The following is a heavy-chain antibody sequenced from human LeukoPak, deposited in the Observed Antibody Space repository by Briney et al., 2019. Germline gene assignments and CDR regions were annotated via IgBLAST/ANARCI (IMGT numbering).Heavy chain of an antibody. CDR3: ARDFGDGYNAYYFDY. J-gene: IGHJ4*02. CDR1: GYTFTGYH. Sequence: GASVNVSCKASGYTFTGYHMHWVRQAPGQGLEWMGWINPNSGGTKYAQKFQGRVTMTRDTSISTAYMELSRLRSDDTAVYYCARDFGDGYNAYYFDYWGQGTLVTVSS. D-gene: IGHD5-24*01. V-gene: IGHV1-2*02. CDR2: INPNSGGT.